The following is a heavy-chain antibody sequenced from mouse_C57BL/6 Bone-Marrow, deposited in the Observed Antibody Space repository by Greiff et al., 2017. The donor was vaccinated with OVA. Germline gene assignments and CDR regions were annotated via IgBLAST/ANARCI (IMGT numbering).Heavy chain of an antibody. CDR2: IYPSDSET. CDR1: GYTFTSYW. Sequence: QVQLQQPGAELVRPGSSVKLSCKASGYTFTSYWMDWVKQRPGQGLEWIGNIYPSDSETHYNQKFKDKATLTVDKSSSTAYMQLSSLTSEYSAVYYCARGGYDYDGNYYAMDYWGQGTSVTVSS. D-gene: IGHD2-4*01. J-gene: IGHJ4*01. V-gene: IGHV1-61*01. CDR3: ARGGYDYDGNYYAMDY.